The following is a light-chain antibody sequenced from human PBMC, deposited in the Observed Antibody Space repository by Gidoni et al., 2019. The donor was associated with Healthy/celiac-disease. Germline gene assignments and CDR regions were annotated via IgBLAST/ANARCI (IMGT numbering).Light chain of an antibody. CDR1: KSISSY. CDR3: QQRYSTPPLT. V-gene: IGKV1-39*01. Sequence: QETQSPSSLSASVGDRVTITCRASKSISSYLNWYQQKPGKAPNLLIYAASSLQSGVPSRFSGSGSGTDFTLTISSLQPEDFATYYCQQRYSTPPLTFGGXTKVEIK. J-gene: IGKJ4*01. CDR2: AAS.